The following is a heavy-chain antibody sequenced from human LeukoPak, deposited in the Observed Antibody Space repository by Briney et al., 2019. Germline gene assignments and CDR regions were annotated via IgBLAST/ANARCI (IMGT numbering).Heavy chain of an antibody. Sequence: SETLSLTCTVSGGSLSSSSYYWGWIRQPPGKGLEWIGSIYYSGSTYYNPSLKSRVTISVDTSKNQFSLKLTSVTAADTPVYSCARQLIRKRFGSSNSVYPWGQRTPGTASS. CDR3: ARQLIRKRFGSSNSVYP. CDR1: GGSLSSSSYY. CDR2: IYYSGST. V-gene: IGHV4-39*01. J-gene: IGHJ5*02. D-gene: IGHD1-26*01.